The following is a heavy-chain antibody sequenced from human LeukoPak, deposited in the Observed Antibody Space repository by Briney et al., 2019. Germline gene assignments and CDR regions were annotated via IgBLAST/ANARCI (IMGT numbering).Heavy chain of an antibody. CDR1: GFTFSSYA. Sequence: GGSLRLSCAASGFTFSSYAISWVRQAPGQGLEWMGGIIPIFGTANYAQKFQGRVTITADESTSTAYMELSSLRSEDTAVYYCARDLRGYYDSSGSGGPYYYYYYGMDVWGQGTTVTVSS. D-gene: IGHD3-22*01. J-gene: IGHJ6*02. V-gene: IGHV1-69*01. CDR2: IIPIFGTA. CDR3: ARDLRGYYDSSGSGGPYYYYYYGMDV.